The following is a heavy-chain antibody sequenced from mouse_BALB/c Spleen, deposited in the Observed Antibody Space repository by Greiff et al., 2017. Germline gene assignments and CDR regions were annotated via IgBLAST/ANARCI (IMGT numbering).Heavy chain of an antibody. CDR1: GYSITSGYY. D-gene: IGHD1-1*01. V-gene: IGHV3-6*02. CDR2: ISYDGSN. J-gene: IGHJ4*01. Sequence: EESGPGLVKPSQSLSLTCSVTGYSITSGYYWNWIRQFPGNKLEWMGYISYDGSNNYNPSLKNRISITRDTSKNQFFLKLNSVTTEDTATYYCAREGSTAMDYWGQGTSVTVSS. CDR3: AREGSTAMDY.